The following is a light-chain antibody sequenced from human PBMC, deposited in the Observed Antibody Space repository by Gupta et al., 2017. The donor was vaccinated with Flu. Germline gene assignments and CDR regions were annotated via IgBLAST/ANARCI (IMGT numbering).Light chain of an antibody. CDR1: SSDVGGYNY. CDR2: EVT. CDR3: ASYTTTSTWV. J-gene: IGLJ3*02. V-gene: IGLV2-14*01. Sequence: GTSSDVGGYNYVSWYQQHPGKAPKLMIFEVTDRPSGVSNRFSGSKSGNTASLTISGLQAEDEADYFCASYTTTSTWVFGGGTKLTVL.